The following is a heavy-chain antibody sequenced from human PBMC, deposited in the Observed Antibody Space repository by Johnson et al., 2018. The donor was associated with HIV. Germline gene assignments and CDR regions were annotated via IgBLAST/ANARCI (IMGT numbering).Heavy chain of an antibody. J-gene: IGHJ3*02. V-gene: IGHV3-7*01. D-gene: IGHD3-22*01. CDR2: IKQDGSEK. Sequence: VQLVESGGGLIQPGGSLRLSCAASGFTFSSYAMSWVRQAPGKGLEWVANIKQDGSEKYYVDSVTGRFTISRDHAKNSRYLQMNSLRAEDTAVYYCAIPDSSAWDSSGYYHGEAFDIWGQGTMVTVSS. CDR1: GFTFSSYA. CDR3: AIPDSSAWDSSGYYHGEAFDI.